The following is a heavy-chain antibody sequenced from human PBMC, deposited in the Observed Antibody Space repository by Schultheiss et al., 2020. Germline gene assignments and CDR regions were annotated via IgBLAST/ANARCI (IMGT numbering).Heavy chain of an antibody. CDR1: GFTFISNT. Sequence: GGSLRLSCAASGFTFISNTMNWVRQAPGKGLEWVSSISSSDSYIYYADSVKGRFTISRDNAKNSLYLQMNSLRAEDTAVYYCARRGGNDCWGQGTLVTVSS. CDR3: ARRGGNDC. V-gene: IGHV3-21*06. J-gene: IGHJ4*02. CDR2: ISSSDSYI.